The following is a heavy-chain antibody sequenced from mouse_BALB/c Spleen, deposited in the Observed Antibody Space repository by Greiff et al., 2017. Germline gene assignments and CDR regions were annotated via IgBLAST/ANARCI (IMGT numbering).Heavy chain of an antibody. CDR1: GYTFTSYW. J-gene: IGHJ2*01. V-gene: IGHV1-5*01. D-gene: IGHD1-1*01. CDR3: TRGFITTVVATPFDY. Sequence: VQLKQSGAELAKPGASVKMSCKASGYTFTSYWMHWVKQRPGQGLEWIGAIYPGNSDTSYNQKFKGKAKLTAVTSASTAYMELSSLTNEDSAVYYCTRGFITTVVATPFDYWGQGTTLTVSS. CDR2: IYPGNSDT.